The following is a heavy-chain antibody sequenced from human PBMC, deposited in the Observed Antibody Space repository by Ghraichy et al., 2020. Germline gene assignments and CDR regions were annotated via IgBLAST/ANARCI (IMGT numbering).Heavy chain of an antibody. D-gene: IGHD2-21*02. CDR3: VKDLTFPHIVVVTAYGY. V-gene: IGHV3-64D*06. CDR1: GFTFSSYA. Sequence: GESLNISCSASGFTFSSYAMHWVRQAPGKGLEYVSAISRNGGSTNYADSVKGRFTISRDNSKNTLYLQMSSLRAEDTAVYYCVKDLTFPHIVVVTAYGYWGQGTLVTVSS. J-gene: IGHJ4*02. CDR2: ISRNGGST.